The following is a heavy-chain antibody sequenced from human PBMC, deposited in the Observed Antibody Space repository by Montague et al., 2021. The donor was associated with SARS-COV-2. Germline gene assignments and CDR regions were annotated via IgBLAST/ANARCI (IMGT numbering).Heavy chain of an antibody. J-gene: IGHJ6*02. CDR3: AGEIVVVIEAYHYGMDV. D-gene: IGHD3-22*01. V-gene: IGHV4-39*07. CDR2: TYYSAST. Sequence: SETLSLTCTVSGGPISSILYYWVWIPHPPGKGLVWIGYTYYSASTYYSLSLKSRVSISVDTSKYQFSLKLSSVTAAATAVYYWAGEIVVVIEAYHYGMDVWGRGTPVTVSS. CDR1: GGPISSILYY.